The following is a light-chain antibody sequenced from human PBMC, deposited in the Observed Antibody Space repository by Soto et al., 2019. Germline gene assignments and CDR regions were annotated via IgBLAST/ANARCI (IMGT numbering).Light chain of an antibody. J-gene: IGKJ2*01. CDR3: QQGHNWPLT. CDR1: QSINSE. CDR2: GAS. V-gene: IGKV3-15*01. Sequence: EIVMTQSPGTLSLSPEERAALSCRASQSINSELAWYQQKPGQPPRLLIYGASTRATGVPARFTGSESGSEFTLTISGLQSEDFALYYCQQGHNWPLTLGQGTRLEI.